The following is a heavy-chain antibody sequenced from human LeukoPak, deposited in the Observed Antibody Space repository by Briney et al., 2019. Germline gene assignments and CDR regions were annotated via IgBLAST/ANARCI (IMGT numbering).Heavy chain of an antibody. CDR1: GFTFGDYS. D-gene: IGHD2-15*01. CDR2: IRSEAYGGTA. J-gene: IGHJ4*02. Sequence: GGSLRLSCTTSGFTFGDYSMSWVRQAPRKGLEWVGLIRSEAYGGTAEYAASVKGRFTISRDDSKSIAYLQMNSLNTEDTAVYYCTTAGRAASFYFDYWGQGTLVTVSS. CDR3: TTAGRAASFYFDY. V-gene: IGHV3-49*04.